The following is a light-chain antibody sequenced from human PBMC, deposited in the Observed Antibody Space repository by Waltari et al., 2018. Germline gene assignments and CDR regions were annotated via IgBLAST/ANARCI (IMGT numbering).Light chain of an antibody. CDR2: GAS. Sequence: EIVLTQSPGTLSLSPGERATLSCRASQSVGRSLVWYKQKPGQAPRLLIYGASTRATGIPDRFSGSGSGTDFSLTVSRLEPEDFGLYYCQHNLRLPVTFGQGTKVEIK. CDR3: QHNLRLPVT. V-gene: IGKV3-20*01. J-gene: IGKJ1*01. CDR1: QSVGRS.